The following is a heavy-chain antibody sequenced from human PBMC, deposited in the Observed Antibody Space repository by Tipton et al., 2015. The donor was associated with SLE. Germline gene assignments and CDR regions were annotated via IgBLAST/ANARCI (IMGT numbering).Heavy chain of an antibody. Sequence: TLSLTCGVPGGSISNPNWWNWVRQSPGKGLEWIGEVSHSGSANFNPSLKSRVTMSVDKSKNQFSLKLKSVTAADTAVYFCARSSAFGARPNGLAVWGRGTTVTVSS. J-gene: IGHJ6*02. CDR1: GGSISNPNW. V-gene: IGHV4-4*01. CDR3: ARSSAFGARPNGLAV. CDR2: VSHSGSA. D-gene: IGHD3-3*02.